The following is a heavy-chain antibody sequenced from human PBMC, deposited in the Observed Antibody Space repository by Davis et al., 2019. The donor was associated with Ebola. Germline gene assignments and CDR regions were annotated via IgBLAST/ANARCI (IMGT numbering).Heavy chain of an antibody. Sequence: SETLSLTCAIYGGSFSGYYWSWIRQPPGKGLEWIGEINHSGSTNYNPSLKSRVTISVDTSKNQFSLKLSSVTAADTAVYYCAKSTQWLDGYNWFDPWGQGTLVTVSS. D-gene: IGHD6-19*01. V-gene: IGHV4-34*01. J-gene: IGHJ5*02. CDR1: GGSFSGYY. CDR2: INHSGST. CDR3: AKSTQWLDGYNWFDP.